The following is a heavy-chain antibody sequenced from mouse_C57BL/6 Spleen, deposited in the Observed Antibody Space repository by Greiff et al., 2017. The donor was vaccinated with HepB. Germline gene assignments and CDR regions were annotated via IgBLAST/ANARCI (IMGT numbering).Heavy chain of an antibody. CDR2: ISDGGSYT. D-gene: IGHD3-3*01. Sequence: VKLMESGGGLVKPGGSLKLSCAASGFTFSSYAMSWVRQTPEKRLEWVATISDGGSYTYYPDNVKGRFTISRDNAKNNLYLQMSHLKSEDTAMYYCARDREGAYWGQGTLVTVSA. CDR1: GFTFSSYA. V-gene: IGHV5-4*01. J-gene: IGHJ3*01. CDR3: ARDREGAY.